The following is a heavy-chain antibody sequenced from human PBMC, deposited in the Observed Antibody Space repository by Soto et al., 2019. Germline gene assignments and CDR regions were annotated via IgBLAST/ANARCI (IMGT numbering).Heavy chain of an antibody. CDR1: GFSFSDYY. V-gene: IGHV3-11*01. J-gene: IGHJ6*02. D-gene: IGHD3-3*01. Sequence: HVQLVESGGGLVEPGGSLRLSCAAPGFSFSDYYVNWIRQAPGKGLEWISYTGRSLYPIYYADSVKGRFSISRDSAKNSVFLQMNSLRVEDTAVYYVARDNRSFWNGYYRRYDYYGMDVWGRGTTVIVSS. CDR2: TGRSLYPI. CDR3: ARDNRSFWNGYYRRYDYYGMDV.